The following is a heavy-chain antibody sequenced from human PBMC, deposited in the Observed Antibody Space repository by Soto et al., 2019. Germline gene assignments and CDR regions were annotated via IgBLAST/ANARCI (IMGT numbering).Heavy chain of an antibody. V-gene: IGHV3-74*01. Sequence: GGSLRLSCVASEFTFSSYWMHWVRQVPGKGLVWVSRLNEDGSFTTYADSVKDRFTISRDNAKKTLYLQMNSLRAEDTAVYYCARDLSGRADVWGQGTTVTVSS. D-gene: IGHD3-10*01. J-gene: IGHJ6*02. CDR2: LNEDGSFT. CDR3: ARDLSGRADV. CDR1: EFTFSSYW.